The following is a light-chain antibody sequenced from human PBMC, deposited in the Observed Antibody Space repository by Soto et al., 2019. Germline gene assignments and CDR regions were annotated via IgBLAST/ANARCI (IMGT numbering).Light chain of an antibody. CDR1: QSLLYSNGYNY. CDR3: MQALQTPFT. J-gene: IGKJ3*01. CDR2: LGS. Sequence: DVVMTQSPLSLPVTPGEPASISCRSSQSLLYSNGYNYLDWYLQKPGHSPQLLIYLGSYRASGVPDRFTGSGSRTHFTLTISRVEAEDVGVYYSMQALQTPFTFGPGTKVNIK. V-gene: IGKV2-28*01.